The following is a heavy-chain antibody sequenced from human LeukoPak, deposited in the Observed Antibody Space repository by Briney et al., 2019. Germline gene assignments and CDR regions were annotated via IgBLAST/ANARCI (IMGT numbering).Heavy chain of an antibody. Sequence: PGGSLRLSCEASGFSFSSSWMTWVRQAPGKGLEWVATIKNDGSDKYYVDSVKGRFTLSRDNAKSSLYPQMNSLRVEDTAVYYCADLGYTDGGQGTLVTVSS. CDR2: IKNDGSDK. J-gene: IGHJ4*02. D-gene: IGHD2-15*01. CDR1: GFSFSSSW. CDR3: ADLGYTD. V-gene: IGHV3-7*01.